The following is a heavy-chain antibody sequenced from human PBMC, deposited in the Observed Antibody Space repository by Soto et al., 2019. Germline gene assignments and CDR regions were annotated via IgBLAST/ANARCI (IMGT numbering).Heavy chain of an antibody. J-gene: IGHJ6*02. CDR1: GYSFTSYW. V-gene: IGHV5-10-1*01. D-gene: IGHD6-13*01. Sequence: PGESLKISCKGSGYSFTSYWISWVRQMPGKGLEWMGRIDPSDSYTNYSPSFQGHVTISADKSISTAYLQWSSLKASDTAMYYCARNLAAAGPYYSYAMDVWCQAPTVTVSS. CDR2: IDPSDSYT. CDR3: ARNLAAAGPYYSYAMDV.